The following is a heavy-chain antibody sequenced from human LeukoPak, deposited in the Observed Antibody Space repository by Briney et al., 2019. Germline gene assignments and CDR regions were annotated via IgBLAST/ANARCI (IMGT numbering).Heavy chain of an antibody. D-gene: IGHD1-26*01. Sequence: SRDNSKNTLYLQMNSLRAEDTAVYYCAKVRVQWELFSTDYWGQGTLVTVSS. J-gene: IGHJ4*02. CDR3: AKVRVQWELFSTDY. V-gene: IGHV3-30*02.